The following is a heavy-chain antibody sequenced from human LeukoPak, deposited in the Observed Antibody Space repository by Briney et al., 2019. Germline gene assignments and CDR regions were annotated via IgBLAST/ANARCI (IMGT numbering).Heavy chain of an antibody. Sequence: SETRSLTCAVYGGSFSGYYWSWIRQPPGKGLEWIGEINHSGSTNYNTSLKSRATISVDTSKNQVSLKLSSGTAADTDVYYCARGGALGLYYFDYWGKGTLVTVS. D-gene: IGHD3-10*01. CDR1: GGSFSGYY. CDR2: INHSGST. V-gene: IGHV4-34*01. CDR3: ARGGALGLYYFDY. J-gene: IGHJ4*02.